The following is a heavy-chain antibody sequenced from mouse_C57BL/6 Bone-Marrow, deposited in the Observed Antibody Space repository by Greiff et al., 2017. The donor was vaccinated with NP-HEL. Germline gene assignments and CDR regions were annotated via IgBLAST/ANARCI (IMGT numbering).Heavy chain of an antibody. V-gene: IGHV2-2*01. CDR1: GFSLTSYG. Sequence: QVQLQQSGPGLVQPSQSLSITCTVSGFSLTSYGVHWVRQSPGKGLEWLGVIWSGGSTDYNAAFISKLSISKDNSKSQVFFKMNSLQADDTAIYYCARNSMMVTYWYFDVWGTGTTVTVSS. CDR3: ARNSMMVTYWYFDV. CDR2: IWSGGST. J-gene: IGHJ1*03. D-gene: IGHD2-3*01.